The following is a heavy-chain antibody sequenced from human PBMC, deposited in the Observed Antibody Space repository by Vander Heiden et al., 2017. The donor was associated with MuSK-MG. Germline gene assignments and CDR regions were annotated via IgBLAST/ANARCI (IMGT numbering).Heavy chain of an antibody. CDR1: GGTFSSYG. V-gene: IGHV1-69*04. Sequence: QVQLVQSGAEVKKPGSSVKVSCKASGGTFSSYGISWVRQAPGQGLEGMGRIIPILDIANYTQKFQGRVTITADKSTSTAYMELSSLRSEDTAVYYCAGAGLFCSGGSCYSGGYFDYWGQGTLVTVSS. J-gene: IGHJ4*02. CDR2: IIPILDIA. D-gene: IGHD2-15*01. CDR3: AGAGLFCSGGSCYSGGYFDY.